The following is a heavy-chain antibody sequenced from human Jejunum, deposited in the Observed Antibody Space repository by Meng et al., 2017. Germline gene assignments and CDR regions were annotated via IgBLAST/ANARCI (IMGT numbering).Heavy chain of an antibody. J-gene: IGHJ4*02. CDR1: GDSVSSNSAA. D-gene: IGHD3-10*02. CDR2: TYYRSKYYN. Sequence: QVQLQQSGPGLVKPSQTLSLTCAISGDSVSSNSAAWNLIRQSPSRGLEWLGRTYYRSKYYNDYALSVKSRITINPDTSKNQFSLQLNSVTPEDTAIYYCARDWGDVRGGFDFWGQGTLVTVSS. V-gene: IGHV6-1*01. CDR3: ARDWGDVRGGFDF.